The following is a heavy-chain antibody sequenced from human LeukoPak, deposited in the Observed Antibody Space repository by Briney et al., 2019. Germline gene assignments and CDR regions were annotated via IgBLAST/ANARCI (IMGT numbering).Heavy chain of an antibody. D-gene: IGHD3-3*01. CDR3: ARAGYDFWSGYYRLYNWFDP. J-gene: IGHJ5*02. Sequence: ASVKVSCKASGYTFTSYGISWVRQAPGQGLEWMGWISGYNGNTNYAQKLQGRVTMTTDTSTSTAYMELRSLRSDDTAVYYCARAGYDFWSGYYRLYNWFDPWGQGTLVTVSS. CDR2: ISGYNGNT. CDR1: GYTFTSYG. V-gene: IGHV1-18*01.